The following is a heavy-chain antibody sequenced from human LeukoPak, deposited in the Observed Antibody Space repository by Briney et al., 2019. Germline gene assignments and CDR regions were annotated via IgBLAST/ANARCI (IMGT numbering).Heavy chain of an antibody. V-gene: IGHV4-61*02. CDR1: GGSISSGSYY. Sequence: SSETLSLTCTVSGGSISSGSYYWSWIRQPAGKGLEWIGRIYTSGSTNYNPSLKSRVTISVDTSKNQFSLKLSSVTAADTAVYYCASTSRFPYYYDSSGYYYENDYSGQGTLVTVSS. CDR3: ASTSRFPYYYDSSGYYYENDY. D-gene: IGHD3-22*01. J-gene: IGHJ4*02. CDR2: IYTSGST.